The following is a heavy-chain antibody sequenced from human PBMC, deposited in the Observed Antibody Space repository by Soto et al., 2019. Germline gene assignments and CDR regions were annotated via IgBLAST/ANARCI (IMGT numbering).Heavy chain of an antibody. CDR3: ARIRSYSSSWRIDAFDI. CDR2: ISAYNGNT. J-gene: IGHJ3*02. Sequence: ASVKVSCKASGYTFTSYGISWVRQAPGQGLEWMGWISAYNGNTNYAQKLQGRVTMTTDTSTSTAYMELRSLRSDDTAVYYCARIRSYSSSWRIDAFDIWGRGTMVTVSS. CDR1: GYTFTSYG. V-gene: IGHV1-18*01. D-gene: IGHD6-13*01.